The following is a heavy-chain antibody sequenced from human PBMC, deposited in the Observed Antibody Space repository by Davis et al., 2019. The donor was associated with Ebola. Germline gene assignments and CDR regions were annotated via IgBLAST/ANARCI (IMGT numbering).Heavy chain of an antibody. CDR3: ARHPYSSGWAYWYFDL. V-gene: IGHV4-59*08. Sequence: MPSETLSLTCTVSGGSIRSYYWSWIRQPPGKGLEWIGYIYYSGRTNYNPSLKSRVTISVDTSKNQFSLKLSSVTAADTAVYFCARHPYSSGWAYWYFDLWGRGTLVTVSS. D-gene: IGHD6-19*01. CDR1: GGSIRSYY. J-gene: IGHJ2*01. CDR2: IYYSGRT.